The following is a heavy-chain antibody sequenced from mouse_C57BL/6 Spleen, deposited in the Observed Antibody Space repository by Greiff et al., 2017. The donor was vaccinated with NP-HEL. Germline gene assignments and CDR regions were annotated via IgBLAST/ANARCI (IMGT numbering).Heavy chain of an antibody. CDR1: GYTFTSYW. J-gene: IGHJ4*01. D-gene: IGHD1-1*01. Sequence: QVQLQQPGAELVKPGASVKMSCKASGYTFTSYWITWVKQRPGQGLEWIGDIYPGSGSTNYNEKFKSKSTLTVDTSSSTAYMQLSSLTSEDSAVYYCARRGVLLRYYYAMDYWGQGTSVTVSS. V-gene: IGHV1-55*01. CDR3: ARRGVLLRYYYAMDY. CDR2: IYPGSGST.